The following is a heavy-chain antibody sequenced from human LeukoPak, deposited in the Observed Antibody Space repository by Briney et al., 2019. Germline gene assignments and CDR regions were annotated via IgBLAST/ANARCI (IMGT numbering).Heavy chain of an antibody. V-gene: IGHV3-23*01. Sequence: GGSLRLSCAASGFIFSTYDMGWVRQAPGKGLEWVSGILGNGANAYYGDSVKGRFTISRDNSKNTLYLQMNSLRAEDTAVYYRAKECGGSCYDAFDIWGQGTMVTVSS. J-gene: IGHJ3*02. CDR2: ILGNGANA. CDR3: AKECGGSCYDAFDI. D-gene: IGHD2-21*02. CDR1: GFIFSTYD.